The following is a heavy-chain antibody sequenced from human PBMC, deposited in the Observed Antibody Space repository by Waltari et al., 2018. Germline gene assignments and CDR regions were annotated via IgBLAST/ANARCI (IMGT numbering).Heavy chain of an antibody. CDR3: ASDPSIGSNLYRYFDF. CDR2: ISSSSVSI. J-gene: IGHJ4*02. Sequence: EVQLVESGGGLVQPGGSLRLSCAASGLTFNSHAMNWVRQAPVKVLDWVTYISSSSVSIYYADSVKGRFTISRDNAKNSLYLQMNSLRADDTAVYYCASDPSIGSNLYRYFDFWGQGTLVTVSS. D-gene: IGHD2-8*01. CDR1: GLTFNSHA. V-gene: IGHV3-48*01.